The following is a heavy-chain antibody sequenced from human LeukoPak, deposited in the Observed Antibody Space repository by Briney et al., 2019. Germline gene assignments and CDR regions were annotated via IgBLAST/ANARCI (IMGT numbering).Heavy chain of an antibody. Sequence: GASVKVSCKASGYTFTSYGISWVRQAPGQGLEWIGWISAYNGNTNYAQKLQGRVTMTTDTSTSTAYMELRSLRSDDTAVYYCARVASSWYSGYYYYMDVWGKGTTVTVSS. D-gene: IGHD6-13*01. CDR2: ISAYNGNT. V-gene: IGHV1-18*01. J-gene: IGHJ6*03. CDR3: ARVASSWYSGYYYYMDV. CDR1: GYTFTSYG.